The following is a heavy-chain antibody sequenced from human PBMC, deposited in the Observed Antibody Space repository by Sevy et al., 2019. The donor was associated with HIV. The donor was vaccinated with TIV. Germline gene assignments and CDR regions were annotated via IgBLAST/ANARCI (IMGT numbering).Heavy chain of an antibody. J-gene: IGHJ4*02. CDR1: GFTFSIYT. Sequence: GGSLRLSCLASGFTFSIYTMNWVRQAPGKGLEWVSSISSSSSYIYYTDSVKGRFSISRDNAKNALFLQMNSLRVEDTALYYCVRAIAADGSFWGQGTLVTVSS. V-gene: IGHV3-21*01. CDR2: ISSSSSYI. CDR3: VRAIAADGSF. D-gene: IGHD6-13*01.